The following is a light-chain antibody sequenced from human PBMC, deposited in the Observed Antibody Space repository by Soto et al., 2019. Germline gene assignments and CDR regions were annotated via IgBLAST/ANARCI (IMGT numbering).Light chain of an antibody. V-gene: IGKV3-20*01. CDR3: QQYGGTPT. Sequence: EIVLTQSPGTLSLSPGERATLSCRASQSVSSSYLAWYQQKPGQAPRLLIYGASSRATGLPDRFSGSGSGTDVTLRISNLEPEDFAVYFCQQYGGTPTFGQGSKVEIK. J-gene: IGKJ1*01. CDR2: GAS. CDR1: QSVSSSY.